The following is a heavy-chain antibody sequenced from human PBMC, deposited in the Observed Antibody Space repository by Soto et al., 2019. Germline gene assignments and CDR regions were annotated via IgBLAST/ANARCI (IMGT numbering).Heavy chain of an antibody. Sequence: PGGSLRLSCAVSGLTFSTYSMNWVRQAPGKGLEWVSSISSSGSSIYYAGSVQGRFTISRNNAKNSLYLQVNNLRAEDTAVYYCARDGLHCSSNNCYFDYWGQGTLVTVSS. CDR1: GLTFSTYS. J-gene: IGHJ4*02. V-gene: IGHV3-21*01. D-gene: IGHD2-2*01. CDR3: ARDGLHCSSNNCYFDY. CDR2: ISSSGSSI.